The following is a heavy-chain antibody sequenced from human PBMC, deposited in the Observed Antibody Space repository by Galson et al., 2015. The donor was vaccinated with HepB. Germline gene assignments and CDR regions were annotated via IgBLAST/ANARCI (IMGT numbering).Heavy chain of an antibody. CDR2: INPNSGGT. CDR1: GYTFTGYY. J-gene: IGHJ4*02. CDR3: AQSRHLGQGFHY. D-gene: IGHD5-24*01. Sequence: SVKVSCKASGYTFTGYYMHWVRQAPGQGLEWMGWINPNSGGTNYAQKFQGRVTMTRDTSISTAYMELSRLRSDDTAVYYCAQSRHLGQGFHYWGQGIMVTVSS. V-gene: IGHV1-2*02.